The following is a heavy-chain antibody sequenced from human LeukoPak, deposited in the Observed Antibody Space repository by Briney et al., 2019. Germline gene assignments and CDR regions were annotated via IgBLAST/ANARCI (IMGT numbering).Heavy chain of an antibody. CDR1: GGSISRSGYY. D-gene: IGHD3-16*01. CDR2: IYYSGST. CDR3: ARAPYGDNGYTAEVADY. J-gene: IGHJ4*02. V-gene: IGHV4-39*01. Sequence: SETLSLTCIVSGGSISRSGYYWAWIRQPPGKGLEWIGNIYYSGSTYYSPSLKSRLTISVDTSKNQFSLKLSSVTAADTAVYYCARAPYGDNGYTAEVADYWGQGTLVTVSS.